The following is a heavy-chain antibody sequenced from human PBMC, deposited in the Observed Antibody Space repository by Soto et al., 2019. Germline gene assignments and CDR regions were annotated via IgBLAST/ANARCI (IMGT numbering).Heavy chain of an antibody. CDR1: ALTASKNY. CDR3: ARGGSGSDWDYYGMDV. CDR2: IYSGGTT. V-gene: IGHV3-66*01. J-gene: IGHJ6*02. D-gene: IGHD3-10*01. Sequence: EVQLVESGGGLVQPGGSLRLSCAGSALTASKNYMSWVRQPPGKGLGWVSVIYSGGTTYYADSVKDRFSISRDKSKSKLYLQMDNLGAGDTAVYYCARGGSGSDWDYYGMDVWGQGTTVTVSS.